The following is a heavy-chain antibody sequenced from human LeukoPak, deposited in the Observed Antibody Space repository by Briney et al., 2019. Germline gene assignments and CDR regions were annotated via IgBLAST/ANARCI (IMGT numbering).Heavy chain of an antibody. D-gene: IGHD2-2*02. CDR3: ARDACSSTSCYTCFDY. CDR2: ISAYNGNT. J-gene: IGHJ4*02. V-gene: IGHV1-18*01. Sequence: GASVKVSCKASGYTFTSYGISWVRQAPGQGLEWMGWISAYNGNTNYAQKLQGRVTMTTDTSTSTAYMELRSLRSDDTAVYYCARDACSSTSCYTCFDYWGQGTLVTVSS. CDR1: GYTFTSYG.